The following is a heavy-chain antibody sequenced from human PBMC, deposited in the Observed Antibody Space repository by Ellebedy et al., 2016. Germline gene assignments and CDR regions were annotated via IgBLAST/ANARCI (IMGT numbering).Heavy chain of an antibody. J-gene: IGHJ4*02. D-gene: IGHD4-17*01. CDR3: ARAADYGDYRKAIDY. CDR2: INAGNGNT. Sequence: ASVKVSCKASGYTFTSYAMHWVRQAPGQRLEWMGWINAGNGNTKYSQKFQGRVTITRDTSASTAYMELSSLRSEDTAVYYCARAADYGDYRKAIDYWGQGTLVTVSS. CDR1: GYTFTSYA. V-gene: IGHV1-3*01.